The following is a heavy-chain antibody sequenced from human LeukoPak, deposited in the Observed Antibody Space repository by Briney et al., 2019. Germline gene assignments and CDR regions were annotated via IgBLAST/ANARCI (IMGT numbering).Heavy chain of an antibody. Sequence: SETLSLTCTVSGGSISSSSYYWGWIRQPPGKGLEWIGSIYYSGSTYYNPSLKSRVTISVDTSKNQFSLKLSSVTAADTAVYYCARGGAYSSGWYDDAFDIWGQGTMVTVSS. CDR3: ARGGAYSSGWYDDAFDI. CDR2: IYYSGST. CDR1: GGSISSSSYY. D-gene: IGHD6-19*01. J-gene: IGHJ3*02. V-gene: IGHV4-39*07.